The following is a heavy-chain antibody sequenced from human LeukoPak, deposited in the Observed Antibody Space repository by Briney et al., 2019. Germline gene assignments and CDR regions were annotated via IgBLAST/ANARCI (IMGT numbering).Heavy chain of an antibody. V-gene: IGHV1-2*02. CDR2: INPYSGDT. Sequence: ASVKVSCKDSGYNFIRYYIHWLRQAPGQGLEWMGWINPYSGDTNYARKFQGRVTMTRDKYITTAYMELTGLTSDDASVYFCFSDESSGFFDTWGQGTLVTVSS. CDR1: GYNFIRYY. D-gene: IGHD3-22*01. CDR3: FSDESSGFFDT. J-gene: IGHJ4*02.